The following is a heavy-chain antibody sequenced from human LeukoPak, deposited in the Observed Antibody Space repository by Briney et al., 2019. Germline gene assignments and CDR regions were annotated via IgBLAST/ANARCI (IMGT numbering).Heavy chain of an antibody. CDR2: IYYSGST. V-gene: IGHV4-39*07. Sequence: SETLSLTCTVSGGSISSSSYYWGWIRQPPGKGLEWIGSIYYSGSTYYNPSLKSRVTISVDTSKNQFSLKLSSVTAADTAVYYCASAHMVRGVIGWGQGTLVTVSS. CDR1: GGSISSSSYY. J-gene: IGHJ4*02. D-gene: IGHD3-10*01. CDR3: ASAHMVRGVIG.